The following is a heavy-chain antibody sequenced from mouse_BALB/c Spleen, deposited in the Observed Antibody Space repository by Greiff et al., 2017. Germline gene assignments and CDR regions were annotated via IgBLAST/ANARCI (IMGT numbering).Heavy chain of an antibody. CDR2: IDPANGNT. J-gene: IGHJ2*01. V-gene: IGHV14-3*02. CDR3: AGGNYPDY. Sequence: VQLKQSGAELVKPGASVKLSCTASGFNIKDTYMHWVKQRPEQGLEWIGRIDPANGNTKYDPKFQGKATITADTSSNTAYLQLSSLTSEDTAVYYCAGGNYPDYWGQGTTLTVSS. CDR1: GFNIKDTY.